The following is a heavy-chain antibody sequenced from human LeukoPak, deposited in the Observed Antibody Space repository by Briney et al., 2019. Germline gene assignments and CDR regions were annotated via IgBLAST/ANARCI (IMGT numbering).Heavy chain of an antibody. J-gene: IGHJ4*02. V-gene: IGHV3-48*03. Sequence: PAGGSLRLPCAASGFIFSNYEMNWVRQAPGKGLEWLSFITGSGSTMYYADSVRGRFTISRDNAKNSLYLQMNSLRAEDTAVYHCVSSRILDFDYWGQGTLVTVSS. CDR1: GFIFSNYE. D-gene: IGHD3-3*01. CDR2: ITGSGSTM. CDR3: VSSRILDFDY.